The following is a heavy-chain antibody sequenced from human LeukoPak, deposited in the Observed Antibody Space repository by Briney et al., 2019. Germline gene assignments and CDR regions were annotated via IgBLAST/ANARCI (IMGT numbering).Heavy chain of an antibody. CDR1: GGSFSGYY. CDR2: IYYSGST. J-gene: IGHJ5*02. D-gene: IGHD5-24*01. V-gene: IGHV4-31*11. Sequence: SGTLSLTCAVYGGSFSGYYWSWIRQHPGKGLEWIGYIYYSGSTYYNPSLKSRVTISVDTSKNQFSLKLSSVTAADTAVYYCARARRDGYNVRFDPWGQGTLVTVSS. CDR3: ARARRDGYNVRFDP.